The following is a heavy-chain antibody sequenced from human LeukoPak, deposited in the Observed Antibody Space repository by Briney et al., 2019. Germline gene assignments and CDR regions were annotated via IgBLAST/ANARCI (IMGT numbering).Heavy chain of an antibody. V-gene: IGHV3-66*01. J-gene: IGHJ4*02. CDR2: INSGGKT. D-gene: IGHD6-13*01. CDR1: GFTVSNNY. CDR3: ARDPPAVATNTYG. Sequence: PGGSLRLSCAASGFTVSNNYMRWVRQAPWKGLEWVSVINSGGKTYYADSVKGRFTISRDSSRNTLYLQMDSLRAEDTAVYYCARDPPAVATNTYGWGQGTQVTVSS.